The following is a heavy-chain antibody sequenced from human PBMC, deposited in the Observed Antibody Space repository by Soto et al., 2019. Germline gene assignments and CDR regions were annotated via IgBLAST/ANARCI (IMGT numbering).Heavy chain of an antibody. V-gene: IGHV1-69*06. CDR2: IIPIFGTA. J-gene: IGHJ2*01. CDR1: EDTFRNYA. Sequence: SVNVSCKASEDTFRNYASSWVRQAPGQGLEWMGGIIPIFGTANYAQKFQGRVTITADTSANTVYLELSSLRSEDTAVYYCASTKYVSSAYYYWYLGLWGRGTLVTVSS. CDR3: ASTKYVSSAYYYWYLGL. D-gene: IGHD3-22*01.